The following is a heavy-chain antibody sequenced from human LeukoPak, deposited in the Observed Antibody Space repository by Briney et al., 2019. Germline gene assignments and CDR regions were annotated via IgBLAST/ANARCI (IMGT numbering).Heavy chain of an antibody. V-gene: IGHV4-4*07. CDR1: GGSISIYY. CDR2: IYTSGST. J-gene: IGHJ4*02. Sequence: SETLSLTCTASGGSISIYYWSWIRQPAGKGLEWIGRIYTSGSTNYNPSLKSRVTMSVDTSKNQFSLKLSSVTAADTAVYYCGRVSCSSTSCYSDYWGQGTLVTVSS. D-gene: IGHD2-2*02. CDR3: GRVSCSSTSCYSDY.